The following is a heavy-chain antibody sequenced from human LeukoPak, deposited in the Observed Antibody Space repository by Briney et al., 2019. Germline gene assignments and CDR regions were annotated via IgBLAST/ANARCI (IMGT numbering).Heavy chain of an antibody. D-gene: IGHD1-26*01. Sequence: GGSLRPSCAASGFTFNSYSMSWVRQAPGKGLEWVSSISSGSSYIFYAASVKGRFTISRDNAKNSLYLQMNSLRAEDTAVYYCARQVGVDDAFDIWGQGTMVTISS. CDR2: ISSGSSYI. CDR3: ARQVGVDDAFDI. J-gene: IGHJ3*02. V-gene: IGHV3-21*01. CDR1: GFTFNSYS.